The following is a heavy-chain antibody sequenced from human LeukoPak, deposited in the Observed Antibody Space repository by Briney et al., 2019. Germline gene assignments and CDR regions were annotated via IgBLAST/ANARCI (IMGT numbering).Heavy chain of an antibody. CDR2: INPSGTST. CDR3: ARGPPGRVYDSSKRGLFDP. CDR1: GYTFTTYY. V-gene: IGHV1-46*01. J-gene: IGHJ5*02. Sequence: GASVKVSCKASGYTFTTYYIHWVRQAPGQGLEWMGIINPSGTSTTYAQKFQGRVTMTRDTSTSTVYMELSSPRSEDTAMYYCARGPPGRVYDSSKRGLFDPWGQGTLVTVSS. D-gene: IGHD3-22*01.